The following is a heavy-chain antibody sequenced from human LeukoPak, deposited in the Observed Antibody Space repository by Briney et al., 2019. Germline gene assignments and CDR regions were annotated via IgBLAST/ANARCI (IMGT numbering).Heavy chain of an antibody. CDR2: IRYDGSNK. CDR3: AKATIQQQLTGDY. Sequence: GGSLRLSCAASGFTFSSYGMHWVRQAPGKGLEWVAFIRYDGSNKYYADSVKGRFTISRDNSKNTLYLQMNSLRAEDTAVYYCAKATIQQQLTGDYWGQGTLVTVSS. V-gene: IGHV3-30*02. CDR1: GFTFSSYG. J-gene: IGHJ4*02. D-gene: IGHD6-13*01.